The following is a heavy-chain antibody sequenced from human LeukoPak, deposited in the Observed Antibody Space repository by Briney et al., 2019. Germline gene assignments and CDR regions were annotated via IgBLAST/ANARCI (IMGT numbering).Heavy chain of an antibody. J-gene: IGHJ4*02. CDR2: IWYDGSNK. V-gene: IGHV3-33*06. CDR3: AKSSGSYYFDY. CDR1: GFTLSSNA. Sequence: PGGSLRLSCAASGFTLSSNAMNWVRQAPGKGLEWVAVIWYDGSNKYYADSVKGRFTISRDNSKNTLYLQMNSLRAEDTAVYYCAKSSGSYYFDYWGQGTLVTVSS. D-gene: IGHD1-26*01.